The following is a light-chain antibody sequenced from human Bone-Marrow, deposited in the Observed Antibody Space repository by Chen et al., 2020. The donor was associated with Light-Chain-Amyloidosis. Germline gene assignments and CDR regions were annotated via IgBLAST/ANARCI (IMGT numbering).Light chain of an antibody. CDR3: SAWDDSLNSWV. J-gene: IGLJ3*02. CDR1: SSNIGSET. V-gene: IGLV1-44*01. CDR2: RDR. Sequence: QSALTQPPSASGAPGQRVTLSCSGSSSNIGSETVHWYQLLPGTAPKLLIERDRLRPPGVPDRLSGSNSGTSASLAISGLQSGDEGDYYCSAWDDSLNSWVFGGGTRLTVL.